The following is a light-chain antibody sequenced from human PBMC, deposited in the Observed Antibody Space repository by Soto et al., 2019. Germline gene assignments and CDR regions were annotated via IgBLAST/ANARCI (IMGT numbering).Light chain of an antibody. V-gene: IGLV2-14*01. Sequence: QSALTQPASVSGSPGQSITISCTGTSSDGGGYNYVSWYQQHPGKAPKLMIYDVSNRPSGLSNRFSGSKSGNTATLTISGLQAEDEVDYYCSSYTSSSTLDVVFGGGTKLTVL. CDR1: SSDGGGYNY. J-gene: IGLJ2*01. CDR2: DVS. CDR3: SSYTSSSTLDVV.